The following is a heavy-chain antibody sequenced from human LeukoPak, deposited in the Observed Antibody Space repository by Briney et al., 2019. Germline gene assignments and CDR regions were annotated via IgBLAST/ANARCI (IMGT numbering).Heavy chain of an antibody. Sequence: PSETLSLTCTVSGGSISSSSYYWGWIRQPPGKGLEWIGSIYYSGSTYYNPSLKSRVTISVDTSKNQFSLKLSSVTAADTAVYYCARGMGATTGEDYWGQGTLVTVSS. CDR1: GGSISSSSYY. CDR3: ARGMGATTGEDY. J-gene: IGHJ4*02. CDR2: IYYSGST. V-gene: IGHV4-39*07. D-gene: IGHD1-26*01.